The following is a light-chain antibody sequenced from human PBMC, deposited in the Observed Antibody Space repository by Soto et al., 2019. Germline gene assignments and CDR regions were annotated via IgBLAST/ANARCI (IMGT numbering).Light chain of an antibody. CDR2: AAS. CDR1: QGISTY. CDR3: QQNYSATWT. J-gene: IGKJ1*01. Sequence: DIQMTQSPSSLSASVGDRLTITCRASQGISTYLNWYQQKPGKAPKLLIYAASTLQSGVPSRFSGSGSETDFTLTISXXXXXDFAAYSCQQNYSATWTFGQGT. V-gene: IGKV1-39*01.